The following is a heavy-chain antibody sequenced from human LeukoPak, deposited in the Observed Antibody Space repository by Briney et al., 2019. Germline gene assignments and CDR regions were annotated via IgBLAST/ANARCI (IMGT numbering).Heavy chain of an antibody. V-gene: IGHV1-2*02. J-gene: IGHJ6*02. CDR3: SREQEGEYDILTGYYRDTYYYYGMDV. Sequence: ASVKVSCKASGYTFTGYYMHWVRQAPGQGLEWMGWINPNSGGTNYAKKFQGRVTMTRDTSISTAYMELSRLRSDDTAVYYCSREQEGEYDILTGYYRDTYYYYGMDVWGQGTTVTVSS. CDR2: INPNSGGT. D-gene: IGHD3-9*01. CDR1: GYTFTGYY.